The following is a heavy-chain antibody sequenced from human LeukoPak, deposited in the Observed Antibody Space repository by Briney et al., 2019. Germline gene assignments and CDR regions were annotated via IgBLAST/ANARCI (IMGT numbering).Heavy chain of an antibody. CDR3: ARHTSPGYSNTWYDY. CDR2: IYYTGST. J-gene: IGHJ4*02. V-gene: IGHV4-61*05. D-gene: IGHD6-13*01. Sequence: PSETLSLTCTVSGGSISSSSYYWGWIRQPPGKGLEWIGYIYYTGSTNYNPSLKSRVTMSIDTSKNQFSLKLNSVTAADTALYYCARHTSPGYSNTWYDYWGQGMLVGVST. CDR1: GGSISSSSYY.